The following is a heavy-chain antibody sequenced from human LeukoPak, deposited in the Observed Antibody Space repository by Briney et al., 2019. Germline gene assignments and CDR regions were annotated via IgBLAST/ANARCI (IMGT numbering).Heavy chain of an antibody. V-gene: IGHV3-49*03. D-gene: IGHD3-10*01. CDR1: GFTFGDSA. Sequence: GGSLRLSCTASGFTFGDSAMSWFRQAPGKGLEWVSLIRSKAYGGTTEYAASVKGRFTISRDDFKSIAYLQMNSLKTEDTAVYYCTRDEYGSSLHVTTFDIWGQGTMVIVSS. J-gene: IGHJ3*02. CDR3: TRDEYGSSLHVTTFDI. CDR2: IRSKAYGGTT.